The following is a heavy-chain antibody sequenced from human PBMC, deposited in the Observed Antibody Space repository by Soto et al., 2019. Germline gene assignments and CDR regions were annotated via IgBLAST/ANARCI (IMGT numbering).Heavy chain of an antibody. CDR1: GGSISSSSYY. CDR3: PRLSITMVRGVTYDYGMDG. V-gene: IGHV4-39*01. CDR2: ISYSGSA. Sequence: TLTLTCTASGGSISSSSYYWGWIRQPPGKGLEWYGSISYSGSAYYNPSLKSRVSISVDTSKNQFSLKLSSLIAPDTTVYYCPRLSITMVRGVTYDYGMDGWGQGTMVTVSS. D-gene: IGHD3-10*01. J-gene: IGHJ6*02.